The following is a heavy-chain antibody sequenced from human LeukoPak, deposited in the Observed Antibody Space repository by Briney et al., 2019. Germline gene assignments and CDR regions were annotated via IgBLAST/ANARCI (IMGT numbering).Heavy chain of an antibody. V-gene: IGHV3-30*03. J-gene: IGHJ4*02. CDR3: ARAQEWELLGGFDY. CDR1: GFTFSSYG. Sequence: GGSLRLSCAASGFTFSSYGMHWVRQAPGKGLEWVAVISYDGTNKYYADSVKGRFTISRDNSKNTLYLQMNSLRAEDTAVYYCARAQEWELLGGFDYWGQGTLVTVSS. D-gene: IGHD1-26*01. CDR2: ISYDGTNK.